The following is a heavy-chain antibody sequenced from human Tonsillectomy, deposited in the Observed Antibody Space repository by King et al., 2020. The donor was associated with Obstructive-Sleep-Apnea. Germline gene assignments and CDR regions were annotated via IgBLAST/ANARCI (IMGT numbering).Heavy chain of an antibody. CDR3: AKDRIVVVTAPFDY. CDR2: ISASGGTT. Sequence: VQLVESGGGLIQPGGSLRLSCVASGFTFSRYAMSWVRQAPGKGLERVSSISASGGTTNYADSVKGRFTTSRQNFRNTLYLQMNSLRAEDTALYYCAKDRIVVVTAPFDYWGQGVLVTVSS. CDR1: GFTFSRYA. V-gene: IGHV3-23*04. J-gene: IGHJ4*02. D-gene: IGHD2-21*02.